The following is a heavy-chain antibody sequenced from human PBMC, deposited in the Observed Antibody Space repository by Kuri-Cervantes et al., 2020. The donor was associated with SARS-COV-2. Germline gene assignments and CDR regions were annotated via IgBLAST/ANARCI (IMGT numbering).Heavy chain of an antibody. CDR3: AKDRAGVHDF. CDR2: ISYDGSNE. J-gene: IGHJ4*02. D-gene: IGHD2-21*01. CDR1: GFTFSSYG. Sequence: GESLKISCAASGFTFSSYGMHWVRQAPGKGLEWVAVISYDGSNEYYADSVKGRFTISRDNSQNTLHLQMKSLRDEDTAIYYCAKDRAGVHDFWGQGTLVTVSS. V-gene: IGHV3-30*18.